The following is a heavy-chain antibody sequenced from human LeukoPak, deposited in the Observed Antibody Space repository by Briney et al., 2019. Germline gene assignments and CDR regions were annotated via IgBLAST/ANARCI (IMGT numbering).Heavy chain of an antibody. CDR2: IYTSGST. J-gene: IGHJ4*02. CDR3: ARGPDYDILADYFDY. Sequence: SETLSLTCTVSGGSISSYYWSWIRQPAGKGLEWIGRIYTSGSTNYNPSLKSRVTMSVDTSKNQFSLKLSSVTAEDTAVYYCARGPDYDILADYFDYWGQGTLVTVSS. D-gene: IGHD3-9*01. CDR1: GGSISSYY. V-gene: IGHV4-4*07.